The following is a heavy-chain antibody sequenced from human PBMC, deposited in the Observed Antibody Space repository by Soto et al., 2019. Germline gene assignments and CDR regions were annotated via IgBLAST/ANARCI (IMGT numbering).Heavy chain of an antibody. CDR2: ISSNGGST. J-gene: IGHJ6*02. D-gene: IGHD6-13*01. Sequence: EVQLVESGGGLVQPGGSLRLSCAASGFTFSSYAMHWVRQAPGKGLEYVSAISSNGGSTYYANSVKGRFTISRDNSKNTLYLQMGSLRAEDKAVYYCARVGYSSSWYGNTGAYGMDVWGQGTTVTVSS. CDR3: ARVGYSSSWYGNTGAYGMDV. V-gene: IGHV3-64*01. CDR1: GFTFSSYA.